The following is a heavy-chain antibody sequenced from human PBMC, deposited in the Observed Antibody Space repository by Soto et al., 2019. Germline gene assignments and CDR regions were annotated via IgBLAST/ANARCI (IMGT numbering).Heavy chain of an antibody. D-gene: IGHD1-26*01. CDR1: GFTFSSYA. V-gene: IGHV3-30-3*01. Sequence: QVQLVESGGGVVQPGRSLRLSCAASGFTFSSYAMHWVRQAPGNGLEWVAVICFDGSNKYYADSVKGRFTISRDNSKNTLYLHTNSLRAEDSAGYDCALDEVSKWSSSSDYCLGVWGGGATVTVSA. CDR3: ALDEVSKWSSSSDYCLGV. CDR2: ICFDGSNK. J-gene: IGHJ6*04.